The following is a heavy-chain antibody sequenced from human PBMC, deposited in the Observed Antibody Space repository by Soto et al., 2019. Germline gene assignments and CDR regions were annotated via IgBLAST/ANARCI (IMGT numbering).Heavy chain of an antibody. CDR2: IDPSDSYT. CDR3: ARGDTVIFRELVDV. J-gene: IGHJ6*02. CDR1: GYTFTSYY. V-gene: IGHV5-10-1*01. Sequence: GESLKISCEGSGYTFTSYYITWARQLPGKGLECMGRIDPSDSYTTYNPSFQGHVTISADKSIRTAYLQWSSLEASDSAMYYCARGDTVIFRELVDVWGQGTAVTVSS. D-gene: IGHD3-16*02.